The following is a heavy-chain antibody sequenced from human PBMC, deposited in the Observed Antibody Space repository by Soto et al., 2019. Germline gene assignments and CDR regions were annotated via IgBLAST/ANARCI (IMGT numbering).Heavy chain of an antibody. Sequence: GGSLRLSCAASGFTFSSYWMSWVRQAPGKGLEWVANIKQDGSEKYYVDSVKGRFTISRDNAKNSLYLQMNSLRAEDTAVYYCARDRFTIFGDIYYMDVWGKGTTVTVSS. J-gene: IGHJ6*03. D-gene: IGHD3-3*01. CDR3: ARDRFTIFGDIYYMDV. CDR2: IKQDGSEK. CDR1: GFTFSSYW. V-gene: IGHV3-7*01.